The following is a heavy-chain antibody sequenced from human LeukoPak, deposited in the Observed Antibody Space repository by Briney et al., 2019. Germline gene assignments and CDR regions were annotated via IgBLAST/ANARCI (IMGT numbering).Heavy chain of an antibody. V-gene: IGHV3-48*02. D-gene: IGHD6-13*01. Sequence: PGGSLRLSCAASGFTFSRYSMNWVRQAPGKGLEWVADIVGSSSIIYYTDSVKGRFTISRDNAKNSLYLQMNSLRDEDTAVYYCARDGDFAAAGPDYWGQGTLVTVSS. CDR2: IVGSSSII. J-gene: IGHJ4*02. CDR3: ARDGDFAAAGPDY. CDR1: GFTFSRYS.